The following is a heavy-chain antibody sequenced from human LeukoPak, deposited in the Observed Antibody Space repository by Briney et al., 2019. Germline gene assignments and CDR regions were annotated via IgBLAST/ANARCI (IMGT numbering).Heavy chain of an antibody. CDR3: ARDLGTISGSYAASVPCCMDV. V-gene: IGHV3-48*03. D-gene: IGHD1-26*01. CDR2: IRSSGSTI. J-gene: IGHJ6*02. Sequence: LAGGSLILSCAASRFTFSSYEMNWVRQAPGKGLEWVSYIRSSGSTIYYADSVKGRFTISRDNAKNSLYLQMNSLRAEDTAVYYCARDLGTISGSYAASVPCCMDVGYQGTTVTVSS. CDR1: RFTFSSYE.